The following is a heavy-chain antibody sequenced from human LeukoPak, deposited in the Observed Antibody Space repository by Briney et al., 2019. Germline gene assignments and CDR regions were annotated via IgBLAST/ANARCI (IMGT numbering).Heavy chain of an antibody. Sequence: ASVKVSCKFSGYTLTELAMRWVRQAHGQGLGRMGGFDPEDGETIYAQKFQGRVTMTEDTSTDTGYIGLRTLRSEDTAVYYCATVLRFSYNWFDPCREGTLVSVYS. CDR3: ATVLRFSYNWFDP. CDR1: GYTLTELA. CDR2: FDPEDGET. V-gene: IGHV1-24*01. J-gene: IGHJ5*02. D-gene: IGHD3-3*01.